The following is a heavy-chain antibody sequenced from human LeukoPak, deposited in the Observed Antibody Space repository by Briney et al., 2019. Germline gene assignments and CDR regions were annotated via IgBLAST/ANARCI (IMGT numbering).Heavy chain of an antibody. CDR1: GFTFSNAW. D-gene: IGHD3-10*01. J-gene: IGHJ4*02. CDR2: IKSKTDGGTT. V-gene: IGHV3-15*01. CDR3: AKDSLRGVKCD. Sequence: GGSLRLSCAASGFTFSNAWMSWVRQAPGKGLEWVGRIKSKTDGGTTDYAAPVKGRFTISRDDSKNTLYLQMNSLRAEDTAVYYCAKDSLRGVKCDWGQGTLVTVSS.